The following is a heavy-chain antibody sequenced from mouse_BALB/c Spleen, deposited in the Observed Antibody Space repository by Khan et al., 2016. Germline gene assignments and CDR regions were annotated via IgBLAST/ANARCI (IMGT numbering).Heavy chain of an antibody. D-gene: IGHD1-2*01. Sequence: EVELVESGGGLVQPGGSLKLSCAASGFDFRRYWMSWVRQAPGKGLEWIGEINPDSSTINYTPSLKDKFIISRDNAKNTLYLQMSKVRSEDTARYYCARLHYYGYMNYWGQGTTLTVSS. J-gene: IGHJ2*01. CDR3: ARLHYYGYMNY. CDR1: GFDFRRYW. V-gene: IGHV4-1*02. CDR2: INPDSSTI.